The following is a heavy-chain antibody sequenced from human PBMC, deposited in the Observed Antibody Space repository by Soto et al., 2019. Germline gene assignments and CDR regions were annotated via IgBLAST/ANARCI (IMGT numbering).Heavy chain of an antibody. CDR1: GGSFSGYY. D-gene: IGHD6-13*01. V-gene: IGHV4-34*01. CDR3: ASGEYSSSRGYYGMDV. J-gene: IGHJ6*02. Sequence: TLSLTCAVYGGSFSGYYWSWIRQPPGEGLEWIGEINHSGSTNHNPSLKSRVTISVDTSKNQFSLKLSSATAADTAVYYCASGEYSSSRGYYGMDVWGQGTTVTVSS. CDR2: INHSGST.